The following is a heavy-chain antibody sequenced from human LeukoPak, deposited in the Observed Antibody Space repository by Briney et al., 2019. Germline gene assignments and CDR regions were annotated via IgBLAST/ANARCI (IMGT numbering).Heavy chain of an antibody. CDR2: ISSSGSTI. CDR3: ARRLLWFGESMSDP. Sequence: GGSLRLSCAASGFTFSDYYMSWIRQAPGKGLEWVSYISSSGSTIYYADSVKGRFTISRDNAKNSLYLQMNSLRAEDTAVYYCARRLLWFGESMSDPWGQGTLVTVSS. V-gene: IGHV3-11*01. CDR1: GFTFSDYY. D-gene: IGHD3-10*01. J-gene: IGHJ5*02.